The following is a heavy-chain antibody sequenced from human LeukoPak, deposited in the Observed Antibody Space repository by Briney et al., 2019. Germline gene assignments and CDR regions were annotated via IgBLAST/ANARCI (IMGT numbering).Heavy chain of an antibody. Sequence: PSETLSLTCTVSGGSISSYHWSWIRQPPGKGLEWIGYVHYSESTNYNPSLNSRLTTSVDTSKNQFSLALTSVTAADTAVYYCARALLRYDSSSRSLHWYFDLWGRGTLVTVSS. CDR2: VHYSEST. D-gene: IGHD3-22*01. CDR3: ARALLRYDSSSRSLHWYFDL. CDR1: GGSISSYH. J-gene: IGHJ2*01. V-gene: IGHV4-59*01.